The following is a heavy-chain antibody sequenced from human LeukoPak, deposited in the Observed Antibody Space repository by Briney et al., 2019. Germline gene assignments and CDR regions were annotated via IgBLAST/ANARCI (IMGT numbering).Heavy chain of an antibody. D-gene: IGHD6-6*01. V-gene: IGHV3-23*01. Sequence: QAGGSLRLSCAASGFTFSSYAMSWVRQAPGKGLEWVSAISGSGGSTYYADSVKGRFTISRDNAKNSLFLQMDSLRAEDTAVYYCARVPVTARGYWGQGTLVTVSS. CDR3: ARVPVTARGY. CDR1: GFTFSSYA. J-gene: IGHJ4*02. CDR2: ISGSGGST.